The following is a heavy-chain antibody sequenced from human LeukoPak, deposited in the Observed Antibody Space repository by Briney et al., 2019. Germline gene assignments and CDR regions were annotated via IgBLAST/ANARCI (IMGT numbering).Heavy chain of an antibody. V-gene: IGHV3-30*02. Sequence: GGSLRLSCAASGFTFSNYDMHWVSQAPDKGLEWVAFIRYDGTNKYYAESVKGRFTISRDNSKNTLYLQMNSLRGEDTAVYYCAKEDSAGWSTYKYYYMDVWGKGTTVTVSS. CDR2: IRYDGTNK. CDR3: AKEDSAGWSTYKYYYMDV. D-gene: IGHD6-19*01. J-gene: IGHJ6*03. CDR1: GFTFSNYD.